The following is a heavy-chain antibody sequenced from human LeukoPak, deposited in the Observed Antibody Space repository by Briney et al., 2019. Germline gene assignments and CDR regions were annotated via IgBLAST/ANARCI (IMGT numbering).Heavy chain of an antibody. J-gene: IGHJ4*02. V-gene: IGHV4-59*12. D-gene: IGHD6-13*01. CDR1: GGSISSYY. CDR2: IYYSGST. Sequence: SETLSLTCTVSGGSISSYYWSWIRQPPGKGLEWIGYIYYSGSTNYNPSLKSRVTISVDTSKNQFSLKLSSVTAADTAVYYCARSAYSSSWRGIDYWGQGTLVTVSS. CDR3: ARSAYSSSWRGIDY.